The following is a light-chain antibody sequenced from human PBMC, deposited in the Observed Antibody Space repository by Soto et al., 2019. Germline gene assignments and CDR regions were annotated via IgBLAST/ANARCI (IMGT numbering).Light chain of an antibody. CDR3: QKYSTYSHT. CDR1: QSVRHW. V-gene: IGKV1-5*01. CDR2: DVS. J-gene: IGKJ2*01. Sequence: IQMTQTPSTLSASVGDTVTITCRASQSVRHWLAWYQQKPGKAPALLVYDVSNLQSGDPSRFSGGGSETDCTLTINSLQPDDFATYYCQKYSTYSHTFGQGTRLEIK.